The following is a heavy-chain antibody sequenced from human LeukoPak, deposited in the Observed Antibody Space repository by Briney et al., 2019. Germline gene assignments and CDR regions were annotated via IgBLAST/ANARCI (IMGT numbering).Heavy chain of an antibody. J-gene: IGHJ4*02. CDR2: ISGSGGST. CDR1: GFTFSDYW. D-gene: IGHD3-9*01. V-gene: IGHV3-23*01. Sequence: GGSLRLSCAASGFTFSDYWMSWVRQAPGKGLEWVSAISGSGGSTYYADSVKGRFTISRDNSKNTLYLQMNSLRAEDTAVYYCASLAGDILTDDVDYWGQGTLVTVSS. CDR3: ASLAGDILTDDVDY.